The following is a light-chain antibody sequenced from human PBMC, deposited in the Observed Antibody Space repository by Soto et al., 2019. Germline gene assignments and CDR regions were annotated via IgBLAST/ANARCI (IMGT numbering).Light chain of an antibody. CDR2: EVN. V-gene: IGLV2-14*01. Sequence: QSVLTQPASVSGSPGQSITISCTGSSNDIGAYKYVPWYQQYPGKAPKLIIFEVNNRPSGVSNRFSGSKSGNTASLTIAGLQAEDEADYHCSSYTTGSTLYVFGGGTKVTVL. CDR3: SSYTTGSTLYV. CDR1: SNDIGAYKY. J-gene: IGLJ1*01.